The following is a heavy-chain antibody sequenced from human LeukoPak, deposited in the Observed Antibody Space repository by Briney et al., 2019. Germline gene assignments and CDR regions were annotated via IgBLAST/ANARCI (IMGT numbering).Heavy chain of an antibody. D-gene: IGHD1-26*01. J-gene: IGHJ6*02. CDR3: ARVEWGPSNYYGMDV. CDR2: IYHSGST. V-gene: IGHV4-59*08. Sequence: PPETLSLTCTVSVGSMNTYYWSWIRQPPGKGLEWIAYIYHSGSTNYNSSLKSRVTISIDTSKNQFSLRLSSVTAADTAMYYCARVEWGPSNYYGMDVWGQGTTVTVSS. CDR1: VGSMNTYY.